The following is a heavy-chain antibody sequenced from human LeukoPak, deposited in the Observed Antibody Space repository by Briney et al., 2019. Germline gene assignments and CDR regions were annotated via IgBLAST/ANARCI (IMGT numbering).Heavy chain of an antibody. CDR2: IYTSGST. V-gene: IGHV4-4*09. D-gene: IGHD6-6*01. J-gene: IGHJ4*02. CDR3: ARRYSSSSKTYYFDY. Sequence: PSETLSLTCTVSGGSISSYYWSWIRQPPGKGLEWIGYIYTSGSTNYNPSIKSRVTISVDTSKNQFSLKLSSVTAADTAVYYCARRYSSSSKTYYFDYWGQGTLVTVSS. CDR1: GGSISSYY.